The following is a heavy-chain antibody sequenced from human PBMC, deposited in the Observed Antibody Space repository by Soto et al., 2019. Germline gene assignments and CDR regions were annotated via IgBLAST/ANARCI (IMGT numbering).Heavy chain of an antibody. Sequence: QVQLQESGPGLVNPSQTLSLTCTVSGGSISSGGYYWTWIRQHPGKGLEWIGYIYYSGSTYYNPSLKSRVTMSVDTSKIQFSLKLSSVTAADTAVYYCARVCGGDCHYGMDVWGQGTTVTVSS. CDR2: IYYSGST. J-gene: IGHJ6*02. CDR3: ARVCGGDCHYGMDV. V-gene: IGHV4-31*03. CDR1: GGSISSGGYY. D-gene: IGHD2-21*02.